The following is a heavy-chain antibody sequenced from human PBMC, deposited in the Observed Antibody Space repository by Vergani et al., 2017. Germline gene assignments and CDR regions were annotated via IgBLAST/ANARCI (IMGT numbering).Heavy chain of an antibody. D-gene: IGHD2-2*02. CDR2: INHSGST. CDR1: GGSISSSSYY. V-gene: IGHV4-39*07. Sequence: QLQLQESGPGLVKPSETLSLTCTVSGGSISSSSYYWSWIRQPPGKGLEWIGEINHSGSTNYNPSLKSRVTISVDTSKNQFSLKLSSVTAADTAVYYCARGRVDYCSSTSCYIFFDYWGQGTLVTVSS. J-gene: IGHJ4*02. CDR3: ARGRVDYCSSTSCYIFFDY.